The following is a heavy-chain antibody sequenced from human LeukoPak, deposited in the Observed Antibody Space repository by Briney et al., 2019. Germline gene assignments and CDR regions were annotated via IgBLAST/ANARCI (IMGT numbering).Heavy chain of an antibody. CDR3: ARDRGYSSSWTNFDY. V-gene: IGHV3-30-3*01. J-gene: IGHJ4*02. CDR2: ISYDGSNK. D-gene: IGHD6-13*01. Sequence: GRSLRLSCAASGFTFSSYAMHWVRQAPGKGLEWVAVISYDGSNKYYADSVKGRFTISRDNSKNTLYLQMNSLRAEDTAVYYCARDRGYSSSWTNFDYWGQGTLVTVSS. CDR1: GFTFSSYA.